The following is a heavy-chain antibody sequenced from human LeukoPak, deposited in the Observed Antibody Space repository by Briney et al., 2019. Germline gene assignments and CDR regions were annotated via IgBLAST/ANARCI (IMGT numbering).Heavy chain of an antibody. D-gene: IGHD2-21*02. V-gene: IGHV3-30*03. CDR3: ARDIVVVTAITALDY. CDR2: ISYDGSNK. CDR1: GFTFSSYG. Sequence: GGSLRLSCAASGFTFSSYGMHWVRQAPGKGLEWVAVISYDGSNKYYADSVKGRFTISRDNSKNTLYLQMNSLRAEDTAVYYCARDIVVVTAITALDYWGQGTLVTVSS. J-gene: IGHJ4*02.